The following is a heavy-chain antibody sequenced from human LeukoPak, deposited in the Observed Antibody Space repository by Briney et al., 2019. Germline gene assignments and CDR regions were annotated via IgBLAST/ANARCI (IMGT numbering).Heavy chain of an antibody. V-gene: IGHV3-30-3*01. CDR1: GFTFSSYA. D-gene: IGHD1-26*01. CDR2: ISYDGSNK. CDR3: ARDGGSHYRAYGMDV. J-gene: IGHJ6*02. Sequence: GGSLRLSCAASGFTFSSYAMHWVRQAPGKGLEWVAVISYDGSNKYYADSVKGRFTISRDNSKNTLYLQMNSLRAEDTAVYYCARDGGSHYRAYGMDVWGQGTTVTVSS.